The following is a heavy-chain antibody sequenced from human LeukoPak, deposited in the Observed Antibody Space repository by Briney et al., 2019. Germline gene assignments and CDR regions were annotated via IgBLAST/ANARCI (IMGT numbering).Heavy chain of an antibody. CDR3: ARTTQNVFEL. J-gene: IGHJ2*01. Sequence: GGSLRLSCVASGFTFSRYAMNWVRQAPGKGLEWVSTISASGGSTYYADSVKGRFIISRDNSKNTLYVQMTSLRAEDTAVYYCARTTQNVFELWGRGTLVTVSS. CDR1: GFTFSRYA. V-gene: IGHV3-23*01. D-gene: IGHD1-1*01. CDR2: ISASGGST.